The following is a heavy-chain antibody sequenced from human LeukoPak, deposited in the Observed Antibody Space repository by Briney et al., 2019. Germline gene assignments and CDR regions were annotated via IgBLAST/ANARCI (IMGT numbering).Heavy chain of an antibody. Sequence: PSETLSLTCTVSGGSISSGDYYWSWIRQPPGKGLEWIGYIYYSGSTYYNPSLKSRVTISVDTSKNQFSLKLSSVTAADTAVYYCARVPAAAKVPASTFFDYWGQGTLVTVSS. CDR2: IYYSGST. V-gene: IGHV4-30-4*01. D-gene: IGHD2-2*01. CDR3: ARVPAAAKVPASTFFDY. J-gene: IGHJ4*02. CDR1: GGSISSGDYY.